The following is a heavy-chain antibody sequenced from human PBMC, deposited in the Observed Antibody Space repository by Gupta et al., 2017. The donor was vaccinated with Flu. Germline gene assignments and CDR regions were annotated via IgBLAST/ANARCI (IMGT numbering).Heavy chain of an antibody. D-gene: IGHD2-15*01. CDR3: AKMSAVVTGYYFDY. Sequence: QVQLVESGGGVVQPGRSLRLSCAASGFTFSSYGMHWVRQAPGKGLEWVAVIAYGGGNKYYADSVKGRFTIARENSKNTLYLQMNSLRAEDTAVYYCAKMSAVVTGYYFDYWGQGTLVTVSS. V-gene: IGHV3-30*18. J-gene: IGHJ4*02. CDR1: GFTFSSYG. CDR2: IAYGGGNK.